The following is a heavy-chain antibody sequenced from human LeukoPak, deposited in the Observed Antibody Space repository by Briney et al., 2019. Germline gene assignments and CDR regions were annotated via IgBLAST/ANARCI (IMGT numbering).Heavy chain of an antibody. Sequence: PGGSLRLSCAASGFTFSNYGMHWVSQAPGKGLEWVAVIWYDGSNKYYADSVKGRFTISRDNSKNTLYLQMNSLRAEDTAVYYCAKVYCSSTSCSAWGQGTLVTVSS. V-gene: IGHV3-33*06. CDR3: AKVYCSSTSCSA. D-gene: IGHD2-2*01. CDR2: IWYDGSNK. J-gene: IGHJ5*02. CDR1: GFTFSNYG.